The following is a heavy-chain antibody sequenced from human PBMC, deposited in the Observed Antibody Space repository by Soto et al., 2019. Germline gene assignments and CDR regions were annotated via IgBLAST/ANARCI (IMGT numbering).Heavy chain of an antibody. V-gene: IGHV1-69*13. CDR3: ARAQTDPNWFDP. J-gene: IGHJ5*02. CDR2: IIPIFGTA. Sequence: SVKVSCKASGGTFSSYAISWVRQAPGQGLEWMGGIIPIFGTANYAQKFQGRVTITADESTSTAYMELSSLRSEDTAVYYCARAQTDPNWFDPWGQGTLVTVSS. CDR1: GGTFSSYA.